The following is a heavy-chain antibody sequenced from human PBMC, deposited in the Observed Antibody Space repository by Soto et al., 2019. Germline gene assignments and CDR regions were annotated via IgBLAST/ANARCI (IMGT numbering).Heavy chain of an antibody. J-gene: IGHJ4*02. Sequence: SETLSLTWALYGGSFSGYYWSWIRQPPGKGLEWIGEINHSGSTNYNPSLKSRVTISVDTSKNQFSLKLSSVTAADTAVYYCARPLHTGFMCYLDYWGQGTLVTVSS. CDR3: ARPLHTGFMCYLDY. D-gene: IGHD3-10*02. CDR2: INHSGST. CDR1: GGSFSGYY. V-gene: IGHV4-34*01.